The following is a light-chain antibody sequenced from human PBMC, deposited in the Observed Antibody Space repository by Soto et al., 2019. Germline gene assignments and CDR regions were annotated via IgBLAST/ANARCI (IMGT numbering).Light chain of an antibody. CDR1: QSINSW. V-gene: IGKV1-5*03. CDR3: QQYNSYPVS. J-gene: IGKJ2*01. CDR2: KAS. Sequence: DIPMTQSPSTLSASVGDRITITCRASQSINSWLAWYQQKPGKAPNLLISKASSLGSGVPTRFSGSESGTEFTLTISSLQPYDFATYYCQQYNSYPVSFGQGTKLEI.